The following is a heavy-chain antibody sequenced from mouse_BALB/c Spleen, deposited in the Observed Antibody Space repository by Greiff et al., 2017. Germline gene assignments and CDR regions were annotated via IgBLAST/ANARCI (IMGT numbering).Heavy chain of an antibody. D-gene: IGHD2-1*01. CDR2: ISSGGSYT. Sequence: VNVVESGGDLVKPGGSLKLSCAASGFTFSSYGMSWVRQTPDKRLEWVATISSGGSYTYYPDSVKGRFTISRDNAKNTLYLQMSSLKSEDTAMYYCARRGYGNYPFDYWGQGTTLTVSS. CDR3: ARRGYGNYPFDY. J-gene: IGHJ2*01. V-gene: IGHV5-6*02. CDR1: GFTFSSYG.